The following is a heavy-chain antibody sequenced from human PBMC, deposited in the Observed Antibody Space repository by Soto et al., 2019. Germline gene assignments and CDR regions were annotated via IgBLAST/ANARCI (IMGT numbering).Heavy chain of an antibody. CDR2: INPDGGGT. CDR3: AVGGNYLSMDV. J-gene: IGHJ6*02. V-gene: IGHV1-46*01. CDR1: GYPFTSHY. Sequence: QVQLVQSGAEVKKPGASVKVSCKASGYPFTSHYMHWVRLAPGQGLEWMGIINPDGGGTSYAQQFQGRVIMTRDTSTSTVYMEMSSLRSEDTAVYYCAVGGNYLSMDVWGQGTTVTVSS. D-gene: IGHD4-4*01.